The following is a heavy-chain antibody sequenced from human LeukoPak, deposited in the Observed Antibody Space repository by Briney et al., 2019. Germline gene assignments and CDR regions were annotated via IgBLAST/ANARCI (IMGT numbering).Heavy chain of an antibody. Sequence: GGSLRLSCAASGFTFSSYSMNWVRQAPGKGLEWISRINSDGSSTIYADSVKGRFTISRDNSKNTLYLQMNSLRAEDTAVYYCAKDPHAYYYYYMDVWGKGTTVTVSS. CDR2: INSDGSST. V-gene: IGHV3-74*01. CDR1: GFTFSSYS. CDR3: AKDPHAYYYYYMDV. J-gene: IGHJ6*03.